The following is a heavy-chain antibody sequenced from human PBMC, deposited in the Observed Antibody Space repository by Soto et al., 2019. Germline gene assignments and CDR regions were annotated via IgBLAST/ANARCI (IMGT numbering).Heavy chain of an antibody. CDR2: IDPSDSYT. D-gene: IGHD2-15*01. CDR1: GYSFATYW. V-gene: IGHV5-10-1*01. J-gene: IGHJ6*02. Sequence: GESLKISCKGSGYSFATYWINWVRQMPGKGLEWVGRIDPSDSYTNYSPSFQGHVTISADKSINTAYLQWSNLKASDSAIYYCAKHAGSGYCFYGVSFWGQGTTVTGSS. CDR3: AKHAGSGYCFYGVSF.